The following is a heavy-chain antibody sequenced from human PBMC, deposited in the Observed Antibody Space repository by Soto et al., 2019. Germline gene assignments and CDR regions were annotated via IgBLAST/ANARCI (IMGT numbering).Heavy chain of an antibody. V-gene: IGHV3-74*01. CDR3: ARGRIVGATTVYYYGMDV. CDR1: GFTFSSYW. CDR2: INSDGSST. J-gene: IGHJ6*02. D-gene: IGHD1-26*01. Sequence: GGSLRLSCAASGFTFSSYWMHWVRQAPGKGLVWVSRINSDGSSTSYADSVKGRFTISRDNAKNTLYLQMNSLRAEDTAVYYCARGRIVGATTVYYYGMDVWGQGTTVTVSS.